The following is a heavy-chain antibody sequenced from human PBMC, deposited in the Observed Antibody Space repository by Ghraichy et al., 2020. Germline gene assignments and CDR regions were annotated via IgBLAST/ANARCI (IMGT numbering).Heavy chain of an antibody. CDR3: ALSYYWEFGELAFDP. CDR2: IYWNDDK. CDR1: GFSLSTSGVG. D-gene: IGHD3-10*01. J-gene: IGHJ5*02. V-gene: IGHV2-5*01. Sequence: SGPTLVKPTQTLTLTCTFSGFSLSTSGVGVGWIRQPPGKALEWLALIYWNDDKRYSPSLKSRLTITKDTSKNQVVLTMTNMDPVDTATYYCALSYYWEFGELAFDPWGQGTLVTVSS.